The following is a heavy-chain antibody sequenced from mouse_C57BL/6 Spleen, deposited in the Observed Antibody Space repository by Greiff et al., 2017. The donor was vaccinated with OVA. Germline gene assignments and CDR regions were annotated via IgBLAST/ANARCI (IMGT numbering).Heavy chain of an antibody. V-gene: IGHV1-82*01. Sequence: QVHVKQSGPELVKPGASVKISCKASGYAFSSSWMNWVKQRPGKGLEWIGRIYPGDGDTNYNGKFKGKATLTADKSSSTAYMQLSSLTSEDSAVYFCARGSYYSNPYAMDYWGQGTSVTVSS. CDR2: IYPGDGDT. CDR3: ARGSYYSNPYAMDY. J-gene: IGHJ4*01. D-gene: IGHD2-5*01. CDR1: GYAFSSSW.